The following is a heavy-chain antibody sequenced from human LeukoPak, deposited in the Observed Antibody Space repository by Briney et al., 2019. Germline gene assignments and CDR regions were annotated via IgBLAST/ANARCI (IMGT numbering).Heavy chain of an antibody. Sequence: SETLSLTCAVYGGSFSGYYWSWIRQPPGKGLEWIGEINHSGSTNYNPSLKSRVTISVDTSKNQFSLKLSSVTAADTAVYYCARQTAVHLWGYWGQGTLVTVSS. CDR1: GGSFSGYY. J-gene: IGHJ4*02. CDR3: ARQTAVHLWGY. D-gene: IGHD2-2*01. V-gene: IGHV4-34*01. CDR2: INHSGST.